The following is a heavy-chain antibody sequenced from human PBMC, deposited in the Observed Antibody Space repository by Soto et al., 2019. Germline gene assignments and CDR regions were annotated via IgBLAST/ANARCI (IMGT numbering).Heavy chain of an antibody. J-gene: IGHJ4*02. V-gene: IGHV4-34*01. CDR3: ARGALYNWNYGIYFDY. Sequence: PSETLSLTCAVYGGSFSGYYWSWIRQPPGKGLEWIGEINHSGSTNYNPSLKSRVTISVDTSKNQFSLKLSSVTAADTAVYYCARGALYNWNYGIYFDYWGQGTLVTVSS. CDR2: INHSGST. CDR1: GGSFSGYY. D-gene: IGHD1-7*01.